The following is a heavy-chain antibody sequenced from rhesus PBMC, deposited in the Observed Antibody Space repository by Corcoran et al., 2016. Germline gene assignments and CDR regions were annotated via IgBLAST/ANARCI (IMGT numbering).Heavy chain of an antibody. CDR2: IYGSGGST. CDR1: GGSISSSNW. J-gene: IGHJ4*01. CDR3: ARHRMGIQRVQLYYFDY. Sequence: QVQLQESGPAVVKPSETLSLTCAVSGGSISSSNWWSWIRQSPGKGLEWIGGIYGSGGSTEYNPSLKSQVTISIDTSKNQFSLKLSSVTAADTAVYYCARHRMGIQRVQLYYFDYWGQGVLVTVSS. V-gene: IGHV4-93*02. D-gene: IGHD5-42*01.